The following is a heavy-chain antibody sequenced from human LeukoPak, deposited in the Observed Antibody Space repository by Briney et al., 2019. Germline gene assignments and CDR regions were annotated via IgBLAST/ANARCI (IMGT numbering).Heavy chain of an antibody. Sequence: GGSLRLSCAASGFTFSSYSMNWVRQAPGKGLEWVSSISSSSSYIYYADSVKGRFTISRDNAKNSLYLQMNSLRAEDTAVYYCARHGNSSSWYLGFWGQGTMVTVSS. V-gene: IGHV3-21*01. CDR2: ISSSSSYI. CDR3: ARHGNSSSWYLGF. CDR1: GFTFSSYS. D-gene: IGHD6-13*01. J-gene: IGHJ3*01.